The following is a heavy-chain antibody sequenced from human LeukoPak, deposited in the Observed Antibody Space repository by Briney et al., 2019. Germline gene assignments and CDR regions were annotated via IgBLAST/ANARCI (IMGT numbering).Heavy chain of an antibody. J-gene: IGHJ5*02. CDR2: INYSGST. D-gene: IGHD3-22*01. CDR1: GGSISSGDYY. V-gene: IGHV4-30-4*01. Sequence: SQTLSLTCTVSGGSISSGDYYWSWIRQPPGKGLEWIGYINYSGSTYYNPSLKSRVTISVDTSKNQFSLKLSSVTAADTAVYYCARVSGYPYNWFDPWGQGTLVTVSS. CDR3: ARVSGYPYNWFDP.